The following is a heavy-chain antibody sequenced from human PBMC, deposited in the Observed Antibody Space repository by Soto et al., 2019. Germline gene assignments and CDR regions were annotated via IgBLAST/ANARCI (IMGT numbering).Heavy chain of an antibody. Sequence: PGGSLRLSCAASGLTFSSYAMSWVRQAPGKGLEWVSAISGSGGSTYYADSVKGRFTIARDNSKNTLYLQMNSLRAEDTAVYYCAKEPHVVVVAALLDFWGQGTLVTVSS. CDR3: AKEPHVVVVAALLDF. V-gene: IGHV3-23*01. D-gene: IGHD2-15*01. CDR1: GLTFSSYA. CDR2: ISGSGGST. J-gene: IGHJ4*02.